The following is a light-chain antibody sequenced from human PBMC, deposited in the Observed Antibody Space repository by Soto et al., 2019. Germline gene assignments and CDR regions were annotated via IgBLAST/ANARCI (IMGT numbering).Light chain of an antibody. CDR3: CSYAGSYTYV. CDR2: DVS. Sequence: QSARTQPRSVSGSPGQSVTISCTGTSSDVGGYNYVSWYQQHPGKAPKLMIYDVSKRPSGVPDRFSGSKSGNTASLTISGLQAEDEADYCCCSYAGSYTYVFGTGTKVTVL. V-gene: IGLV2-11*01. CDR1: SSDVGGYNY. J-gene: IGLJ1*01.